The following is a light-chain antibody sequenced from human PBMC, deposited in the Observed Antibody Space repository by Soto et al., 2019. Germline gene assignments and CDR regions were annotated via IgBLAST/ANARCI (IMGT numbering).Light chain of an antibody. J-gene: IGKJ5*01. V-gene: IGKV4-1*01. Sequence: DIVMTQSPDSLAVSLGERATINCKSSQNILFNSDNKNYFAWYQQKPGQPPKLLIYWASTRESGVPDRFSGSGSGTDFTLTISSLQAEDVAVYYCQQCYSTPPTFGQGTRLEIK. CDR1: QNILFNSDNKNY. CDR2: WAS. CDR3: QQCYSTPPT.